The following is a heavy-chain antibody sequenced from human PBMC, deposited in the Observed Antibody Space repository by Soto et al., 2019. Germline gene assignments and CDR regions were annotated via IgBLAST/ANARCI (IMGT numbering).Heavy chain of an antibody. CDR1: GGSISSYY. CDR3: AATPIAAAERNWFDP. CDR2: IYYSGST. J-gene: IGHJ5*02. Sequence: QVQLQESGPGLVKPSETLSLTCTVSGGSISSYYWSWIRQPPGKGLEWIGYIYYSGSTNYNPSLKSRVTLSVDTSKNQFSLKLSSVTAADTAVYYCAATPIAAAERNWFDPWGQGTLVTVSS. D-gene: IGHD6-13*01. V-gene: IGHV4-59*01.